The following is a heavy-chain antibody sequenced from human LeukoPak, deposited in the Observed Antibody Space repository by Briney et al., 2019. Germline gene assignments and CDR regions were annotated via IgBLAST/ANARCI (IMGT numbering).Heavy chain of an antibody. V-gene: IGHV3-11*01. CDR2: ISSSGSTI. CDR3: ARTYCSGGSCY. CDR1: GFTFSDYY. D-gene: IGHD2-15*01. J-gene: IGHJ4*02. Sequence: GGSLRLSCAASGFTFSDYYMSWIRQAPGKGLEWVSYISSSGSTIYYADSVKGRFTISRDNAKNSLYLQMSSLRAGDTAVYYCARTYCSGGSCYWGQGTLVTVSS.